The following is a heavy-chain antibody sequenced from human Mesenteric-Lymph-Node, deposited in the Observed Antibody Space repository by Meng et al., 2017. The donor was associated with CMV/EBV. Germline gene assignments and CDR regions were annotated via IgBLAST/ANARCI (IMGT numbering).Heavy chain of an antibody. Sequence: SETLSLTCTVSGGSISDYYWSWIRQPPGKGLEWIGSIYYSGNTYYNPSLKSRVTISVDRSRNQFSLKLSSVTVADTAVYFCARDFSGGYAYYFDCWGQGTLVTVSS. J-gene: IGHJ4*02. D-gene: IGHD5-12*01. CDR2: IYYSGNT. CDR3: ARDFSGGYAYYFDC. V-gene: IGHV4-59*12. CDR1: GGSISDYY.